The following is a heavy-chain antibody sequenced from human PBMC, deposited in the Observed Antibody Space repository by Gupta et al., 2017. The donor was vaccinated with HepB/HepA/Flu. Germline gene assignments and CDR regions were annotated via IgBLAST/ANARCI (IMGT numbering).Heavy chain of an antibody. V-gene: IGHV3-9*01. CDR1: GFTFDDYA. J-gene: IGHJ4*02. Sequence: EVQLVESGGGLVQPGRSLRLSCAASGFTFDDYAMPWVRQARGKGLDSVSGISWNSGSIGYADSVKGRFTISRDNAKNSLYLQMNSLRAEDTALYYCAKALSTSGGYSYGWALFDYWGQGTLVTVSS. CDR3: AKALSTSGGYSYGWALFDY. D-gene: IGHD5-18*01. CDR2: ISWNSGSI.